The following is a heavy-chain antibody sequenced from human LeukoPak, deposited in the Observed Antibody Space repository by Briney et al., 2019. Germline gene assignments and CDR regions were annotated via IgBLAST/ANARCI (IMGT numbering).Heavy chain of an antibody. J-gene: IGHJ6*02. CDR2: IYPGDSDT. D-gene: IGHD3-22*01. CDR3: ARRRGPYYDSSGYYPLGMDV. V-gene: IGHV5-51*01. CDR1: GYSFTSYW. Sequence: GESLKICCNGSGYSFTSYWIGWVRQMPGKGLEWMGIIYPGDSDTRYSPSFQGQVTISADKSISTAYLQWSSLKASDTAMYYCARRRGPYYDSSGYYPLGMDVWGQGTTVTVSS.